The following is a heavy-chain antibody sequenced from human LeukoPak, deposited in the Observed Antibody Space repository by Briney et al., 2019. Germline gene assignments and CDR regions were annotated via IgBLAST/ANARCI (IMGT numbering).Heavy chain of an antibody. CDR2: IIPIFGTA. J-gene: IGHJ4*02. D-gene: IGHD3-16*01. V-gene: IGHV1-69*05. CDR3: ATGKGDDYPDY. Sequence: SVKVSRKASGGTFSSYAISWVRQAPGQGLEWMGGIIPIFGTANYAQKFQGRVTITTDESTSTAYMELSSLRSEDTAVYYCATGKGDDYPDYWGQGTLVTVSS. CDR1: GGTFSSYA.